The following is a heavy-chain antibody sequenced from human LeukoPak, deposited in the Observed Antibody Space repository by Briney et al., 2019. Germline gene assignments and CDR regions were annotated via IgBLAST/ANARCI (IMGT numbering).Heavy chain of an antibody. CDR3: AGFAFGGVIVTNDY. D-gene: IGHD3-16*02. CDR1: GGSFSGYY. Sequence: PSETLSLTCAVYGGSFSGYYWSWIRQPPGKGLEWIGEINHSGSTNYNPSLKSRVTISVDTSKNQFSLKLSSVTAADTAVYYCAGFAFGGVIVTNDYWGQGTLVTVSS. V-gene: IGHV4-34*01. CDR2: INHSGST. J-gene: IGHJ4*02.